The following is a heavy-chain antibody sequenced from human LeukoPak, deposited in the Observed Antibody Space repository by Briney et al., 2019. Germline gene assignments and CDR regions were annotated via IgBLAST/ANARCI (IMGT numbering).Heavy chain of an antibody. CDR1: GFTVSSNY. J-gene: IGHJ4*02. Sequence: GGSLRLSCAASGFTVSSNYMSWVRQAPGKGLEWVSVIYSGGSTYYADSVKGRFTISRDNSKNTLYLQMNSLRAEDTAVYYCARVGVYCSSTSCYEFDYWGQGTLVTVSS. CDR2: IYSGGST. V-gene: IGHV3-66*01. CDR3: ARVGVYCSSTSCYEFDY. D-gene: IGHD2-2*01.